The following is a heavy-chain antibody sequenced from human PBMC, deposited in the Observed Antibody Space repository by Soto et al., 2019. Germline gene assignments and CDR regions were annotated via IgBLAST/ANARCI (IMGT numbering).Heavy chain of an antibody. CDR2: ISAYNGNT. V-gene: IGHV1-18*01. Sequence: GASVKVSCKASGYTFTSYGISWVRQAPGQGLEWMGWISAYNGNTNYAQKLQGRVTMTTDTSTSTAYMELRSLRSDDTAVYYCARDRRRNHYYGSGPPNDYWGQGTLVTVSS. CDR1: GYTFTSYG. CDR3: ARDRRRNHYYGSGPPNDY. J-gene: IGHJ4*02. D-gene: IGHD3-10*01.